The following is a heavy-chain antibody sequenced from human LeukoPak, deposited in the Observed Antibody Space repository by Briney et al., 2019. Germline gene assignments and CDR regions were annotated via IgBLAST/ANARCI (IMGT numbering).Heavy chain of an antibody. CDR1: GSTFSSYA. D-gene: IGHD3-10*01. J-gene: IGHJ5*02. V-gene: IGHV3-23*01. Sequence: GGSLRLSCAASGSTFSSYAMSWVRQLPGKGLEWVSTVTGTGGGTYYADSVKGRFTISRDNSKNTLSLQMNSLRAEDTALYYCAKDWGYASGTYYTSWGQGTLVTVSS. CDR3: AKDWGYASGTYYTS. CDR2: VTGTGGGT.